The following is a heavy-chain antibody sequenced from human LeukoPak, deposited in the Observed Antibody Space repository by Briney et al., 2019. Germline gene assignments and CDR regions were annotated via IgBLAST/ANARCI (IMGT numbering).Heavy chain of an antibody. J-gene: IGHJ5*02. CDR1: GGSFSGYY. CDR2: IYYSGST. D-gene: IGHD3-10*01. CDR3: ATYGSGANWFDP. Sequence: SETLSLTCAVYGGSFSGYYWSWIRQPPGKGLEWIGYIYYSGSTNYNPSLKSRVTISVDTSKNQFSLKLSSVTAADTAVYYCATYGSGANWFDPWGQGTLVTVSS. V-gene: IGHV4-59*13.